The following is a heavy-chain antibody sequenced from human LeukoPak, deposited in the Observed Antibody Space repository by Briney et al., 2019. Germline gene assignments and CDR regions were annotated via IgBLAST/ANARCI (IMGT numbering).Heavy chain of an antibody. Sequence: SETLSLTCAVYGGSFSDYYWSWIRQPPGKGLEWIGEINHSGSTNYNPSLKSQFTISVDTSKNQFSLKLSSVTAADTAVYYCARRDCSGGRCYSSSYYYYYYYMDVWGKGTTVTVSS. V-gene: IGHV4-34*01. CDR1: GGSFSDYY. D-gene: IGHD2-15*01. CDR2: INHSGST. CDR3: ARRDCSGGRCYSSSYYYYYYYMDV. J-gene: IGHJ6*03.